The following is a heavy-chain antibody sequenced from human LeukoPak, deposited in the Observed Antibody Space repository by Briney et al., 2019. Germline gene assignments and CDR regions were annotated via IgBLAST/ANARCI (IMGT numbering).Heavy chain of an antibody. CDR3: AREVNSYDSSGYYYRGIDY. V-gene: IGHV4-59*01. CDR2: IYFSGRT. CDR1: GGSISSYY. J-gene: IGHJ4*02. Sequence: SETLSLTCTVSGGSISSYYWSWIRQPPGKELEWIGYIYFSGRTSYNPSLKSRGTISVDTSKNQFSLKLSSVTAADTAVYYCAREVNSYDSSGYYYRGIDYWGQGTLVTVSS. D-gene: IGHD3-22*01.